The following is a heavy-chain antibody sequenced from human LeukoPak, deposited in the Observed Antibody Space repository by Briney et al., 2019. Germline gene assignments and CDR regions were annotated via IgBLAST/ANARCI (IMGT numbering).Heavy chain of an antibody. CDR1: GFSFSIAW. CDR2: IRGRSKGETT. D-gene: IGHD2-15*01. Sequence: GGSLRLSCAASGFSFSIAWMSWVRQAPGKGLEWVGRIRGRSKGETTDYAEPVKGRFSVSRDDSKNTLFLQMNSLKTEDTAVYYCATWASSCRGCWGQGTLVTVYS. CDR3: ATWASSCRGC. V-gene: IGHV3-15*01. J-gene: IGHJ4*02.